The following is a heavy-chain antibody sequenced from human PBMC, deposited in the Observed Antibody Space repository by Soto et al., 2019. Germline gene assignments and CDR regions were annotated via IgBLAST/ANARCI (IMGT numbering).Heavy chain of an antibody. J-gene: IGHJ6*02. V-gene: IGHV1-18*01. CDR3: ARGGYYDNSWGKLSHYGLDV. Sequence: QVQLAQSANEVKKPGASVRVSCKAAGYTFIRYGIAWVRQAPGQGLEWMGWISPYNDYTVYAQKFKGRVSMTADTSTRTVYMKLRGLKSDDTAVYYCARGGYYDNSWGKLSHYGLDVWGQGTSVSVSS. CDR1: GYTFIRYG. D-gene: IGHD3-16*01. CDR2: ISPYNDYT.